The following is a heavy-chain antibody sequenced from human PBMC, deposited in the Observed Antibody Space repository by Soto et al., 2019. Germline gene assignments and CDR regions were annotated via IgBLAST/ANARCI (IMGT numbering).Heavy chain of an antibody. CDR3: VRDTYFSDSSSYTRCFDF. Sequence: PGGSLRLSCSVSGFTLSDPYIDWVRQAPGKGLEWVGRSRNQANGYSTIYAASVKGRFTTSRDDSKNLVYLQMESLRTEDTAVYYCVRDTYFSDSSSYTRCFDFWGQGALVTVSS. V-gene: IGHV3-72*01. CDR1: GFTLSDPY. CDR2: SRNQANGYST. D-gene: IGHD3-22*01. J-gene: IGHJ4*02.